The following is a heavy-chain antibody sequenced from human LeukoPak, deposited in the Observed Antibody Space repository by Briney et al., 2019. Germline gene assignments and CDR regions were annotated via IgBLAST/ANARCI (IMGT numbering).Heavy chain of an antibody. CDR1: GFTFSDYY. V-gene: IGHV3-11*04. CDR3: ARDGVAELMSALDY. D-gene: IGHD1-26*01. J-gene: IGHJ4*02. Sequence: GGSLRLSCAASGFTFSDYYMSWIRQAPGKGLEWVSYISSSGSTIYYADSVKGRFTISRDNAKISLYLQMNSLRAEDTAVYYCARDGVAELMSALDYWGQGILVTVSS. CDR2: ISSSGSTI.